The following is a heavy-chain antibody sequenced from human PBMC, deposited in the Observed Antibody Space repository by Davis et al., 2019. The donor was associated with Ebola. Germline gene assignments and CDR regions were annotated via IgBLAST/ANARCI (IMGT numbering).Heavy chain of an antibody. Sequence: GGSLRLSCTASGFTVSSNHMSWVRQAPGKGLEWVSVIYDQSTAYAGAVRGRFIISRDKSNNTLYLEMSSLRVDDTAVYYCATTQWLREFDNWGQGTLVTVSS. CDR1: GFTVSSNH. V-gene: IGHV3-53*05. CDR3: ATTQWLREFDN. J-gene: IGHJ4*02. D-gene: IGHD6-19*01. CDR2: IYDQST.